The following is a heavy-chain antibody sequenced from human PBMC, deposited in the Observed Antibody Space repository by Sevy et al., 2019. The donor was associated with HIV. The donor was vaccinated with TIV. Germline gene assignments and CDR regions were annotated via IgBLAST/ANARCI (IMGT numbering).Heavy chain of an antibody. J-gene: IGHJ4*02. CDR1: GFTFSSYG. V-gene: IGHV3-30*02. CDR3: AKDPAYSSSLGYFDY. D-gene: IGHD6-6*01. CDR2: IRYDGSNK. Sequence: GGSLRLSCAASGFTFSSYGMHWVRQAPGKGLEWVAFIRYDGSNKYYADSVKGRFTISRDNSKNTLYLQMNSLRAEDTAAYYCAKDPAYSSSLGYFDYRGQGTLVTVSS.